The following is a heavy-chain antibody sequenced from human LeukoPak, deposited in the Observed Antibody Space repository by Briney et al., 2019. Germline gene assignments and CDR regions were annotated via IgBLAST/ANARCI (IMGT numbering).Heavy chain of an antibody. J-gene: IGHJ3*02. V-gene: IGHV4-34*01. D-gene: IGHD3-22*01. CDR3: ARVPYYDSSPPI. CDR2: INHSGST. CDR1: GGYFSGYY. Sequence: SENLSLTCAVYGGYFSGYYWSWIRQPPGKGLEWIGEINHSGSTNYNPSLKSRVTISVDTSKNQFSLKLSSVTAADTAVYYCARVPYYDSSPPIWGQGTMVTVSS.